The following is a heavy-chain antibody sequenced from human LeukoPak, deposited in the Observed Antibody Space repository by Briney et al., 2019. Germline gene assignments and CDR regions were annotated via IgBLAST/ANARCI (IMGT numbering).Heavy chain of an antibody. Sequence: SQTLSLTCTVSVGSISSGSYYWRWIRQPAGRGLEWIGRIYTSGSTNYNPSLKSRVTISVDTSKNQFSLKLSSVTAADTAVYYCGRDLEYCSSTSCASLDAFDIWGQGTMVTVSS. CDR1: VGSISSGSYY. V-gene: IGHV4-61*02. CDR3: GRDLEYCSSTSCASLDAFDI. J-gene: IGHJ3*02. CDR2: IYTSGST. D-gene: IGHD2-2*01.